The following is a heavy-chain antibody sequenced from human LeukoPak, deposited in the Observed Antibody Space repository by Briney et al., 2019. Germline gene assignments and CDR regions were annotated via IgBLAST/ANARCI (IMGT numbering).Heavy chain of an antibody. CDR3: VVHCCSATCSDY. V-gene: IGHV3-74*01. CDR2: INGDGSDT. J-gene: IGHJ4*02. Sequence: PGGSLRLSCGASGFTFSRHWLHWVRQAPGKGLVWVSRINGDGSDTNYADSVKGRFTVSRDNAKNTLYLQMNSLRADDTAVYYCVVHCCSATCSDYWGQGTLVTVSS. CDR1: GFTFSRHW. D-gene: IGHD2-2*01.